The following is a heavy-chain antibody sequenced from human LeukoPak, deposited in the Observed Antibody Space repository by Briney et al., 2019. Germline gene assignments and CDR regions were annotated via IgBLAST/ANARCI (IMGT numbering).Heavy chain of an antibody. J-gene: IGHJ6*02. CDR3: AKEPHPSENYCYGMDV. Sequence: GRSLRLSCAASGFTFSSYGMHWVRQAPGKGLEWVAVISYDGSNKYHADSVKGRFTISRDNSKNTLYLQMNSLRAEDTAVYYCAKEPHPSENYCYGMDVWGQGTTVTVSS. CDR1: GFTFSSYG. V-gene: IGHV3-30*18. CDR2: ISYDGSNK.